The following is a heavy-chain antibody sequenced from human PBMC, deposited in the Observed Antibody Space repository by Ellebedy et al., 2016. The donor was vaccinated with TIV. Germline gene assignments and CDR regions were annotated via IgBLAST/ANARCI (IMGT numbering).Heavy chain of an antibody. V-gene: IGHV3-30*18. Sequence: GGSLRLSCAASGFTFSTYGMHWVRQAPGKGLEWVAAISYDASRKTYADSMKGRFTISRDNSRDTLYLQINGLRAEDTAVYYCAKDGSGWSPYYGIDVWGQGTTVTVPS. D-gene: IGHD6-19*01. J-gene: IGHJ6*02. CDR1: GFTFSTYG. CDR2: ISYDASRK. CDR3: AKDGSGWSPYYGIDV.